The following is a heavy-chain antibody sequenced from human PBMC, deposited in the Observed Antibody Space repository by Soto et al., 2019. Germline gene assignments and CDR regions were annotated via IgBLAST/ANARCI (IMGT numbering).Heavy chain of an antibody. Sequence: ASVKVSCKASGYTFTSYGISWVRQAPGQGLEWMGWISAYNGNTNYAQKLQGRVTMTRNTSISTAYMELSSLRSEDTAVYYCARGLIAVAGTFSVYWGQGTLVTVSS. V-gene: IGHV1-18*01. CDR2: ISAYNGNT. J-gene: IGHJ4*02. D-gene: IGHD6-19*01. CDR3: ARGLIAVAGTFSVY. CDR1: GYTFTSYG.